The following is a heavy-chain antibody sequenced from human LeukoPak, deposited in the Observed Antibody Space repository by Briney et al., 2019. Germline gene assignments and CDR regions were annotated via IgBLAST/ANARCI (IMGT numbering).Heavy chain of an antibody. V-gene: IGHV1-18*01. CDR1: GYTFNNNG. J-gene: IGHJ4*02. CDR3: ARGGRFGELFDY. CDR2: ISAYNGDT. Sequence: ASVKVSCKASGYTFNNNGISWVRQAPGQGLEWMGWISAYNGDTNYAQKLQGRVAMTTDTSTSTAYMEVRSLRSDDTAVYYCARGGRFGELFDYWGQGTLVTVSS. D-gene: IGHD3-10*01.